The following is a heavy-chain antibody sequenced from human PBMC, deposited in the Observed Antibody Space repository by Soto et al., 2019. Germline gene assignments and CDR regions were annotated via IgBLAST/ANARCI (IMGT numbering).Heavy chain of an antibody. D-gene: IGHD3-16*01. CDR2: MNPNSGNT. Sequence: ASVKVSCKASGYTFTSYDINWVRQATGQGLEWMGWMNPNSGNTGYAQKFQGRVTMTRNTSISTAYMELSSLRSEVTAVYYCARAFGPNYYMDVWGKGTTVTVSS. J-gene: IGHJ6*03. CDR3: ARAFGPNYYMDV. V-gene: IGHV1-8*01. CDR1: GYTFTSYD.